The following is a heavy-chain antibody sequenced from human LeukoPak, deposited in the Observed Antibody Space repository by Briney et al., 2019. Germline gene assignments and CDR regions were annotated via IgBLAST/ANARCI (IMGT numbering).Heavy chain of an antibody. CDR3: AKGVYNYGYVDY. V-gene: IGHV3-23*01. CDR2: ISGGST. CDR1: GFTFSYYA. J-gene: IGHJ4*02. D-gene: IGHD5-18*01. Sequence: GGSLRLSCAASGFTFSYYAMAWVRQAPGKGLEWVSSISGGSTYYADSVKGRFTISRDNSKNTLYLQMNSLRAEDTAVYYCAKGVYNYGYVDYWGQGTLVTVSS.